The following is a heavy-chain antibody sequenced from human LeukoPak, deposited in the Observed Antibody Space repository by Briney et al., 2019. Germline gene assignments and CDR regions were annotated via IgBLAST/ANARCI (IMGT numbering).Heavy chain of an antibody. CDR3: ARFSVQYAFDI. V-gene: IGHV1-69*05. CDR2: IISIFGTA. Sequence: GSSVKVSCKASGGTFSSYAISWVRQAPGQGLEWMGGIISIFGTANYAQKFQGRVTMTTDTSTSTAYMELRSLRSDDTAVYYCARFSVQYAFDIWGQGTMVTVSS. CDR1: GGTFSSYA. J-gene: IGHJ3*02.